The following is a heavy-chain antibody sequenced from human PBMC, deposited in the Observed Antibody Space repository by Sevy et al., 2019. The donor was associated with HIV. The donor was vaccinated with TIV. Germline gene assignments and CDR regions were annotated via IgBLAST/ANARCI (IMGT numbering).Heavy chain of an antibody. V-gene: IGHV4-59*01. J-gene: IGHJ6*03. D-gene: IGHD2-2*01. CDR1: GGSISSYY. Sequence: SETLSLTCTVSGGSISSYYWSWIRQPPGKGLEWIGNIYYSGSTNYNPPLKSRVTISVDTSKNQFSLKLSSVTAADTAVYYCARRSRYCSSTSCREGYYYYMDVWGKGTTVTVSS. CDR2: IYYSGST. CDR3: ARRSRYCSSTSCREGYYYYMDV.